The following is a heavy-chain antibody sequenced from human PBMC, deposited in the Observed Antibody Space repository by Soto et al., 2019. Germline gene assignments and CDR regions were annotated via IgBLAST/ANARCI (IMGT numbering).Heavy chain of an antibody. J-gene: IGHJ5*02. CDR1: GFMFSGYA. CDR3: VKDLAASGWFDP. CDR2: VSNSGTSL. D-gene: IGHD2-15*01. Sequence: EVQLLESGGGLAQPGESLTLSCAASGFMFSGYAVSWVRQAPGKGLEWVSAVSNSGTSLSYADSVKGRFTISRDNSKNTLYLQMSSLGAEDTALYYCVKDLAASGWFDPWGQGTLVIVSS. V-gene: IGHV3-23*01.